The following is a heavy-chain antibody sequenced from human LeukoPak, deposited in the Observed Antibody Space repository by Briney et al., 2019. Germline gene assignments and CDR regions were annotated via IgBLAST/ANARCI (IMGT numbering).Heavy chain of an antibody. D-gene: IGHD5-12*01. J-gene: IGHJ3*02. CDR3: ARYVDIVTTSDAFDI. V-gene: IGHV4-59*01. CDR2: IYYSGST. CDR1: GGSISSSY. Sequence: SETLSLTCTVSGGSISSSYWSWIRQPPGKGLEWIGYIYYSGSTNYNPSLKSRVTISVDTSKNQFPLKLSSVTAADTAVYYCARYVDIVTTSDAFDIWGQGTMVTVSS.